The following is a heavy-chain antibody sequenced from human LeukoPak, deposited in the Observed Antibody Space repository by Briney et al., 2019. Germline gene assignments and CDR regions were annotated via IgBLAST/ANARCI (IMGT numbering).Heavy chain of an antibody. CDR3: ANEEVPNDY. V-gene: IGHV3-23*01. CDR1: GFTFSSHD. Sequence: PGGSLRLSCVVSGFTFSSHDMTWVRQAPGKGLEWVSAIDIGGDITFYADSVQGRFIISRDNSKNTVYLQMNSLRVEDTAVYYCANEEVPNDYWGQGTLVTVSS. J-gene: IGHJ4*02. CDR2: IDIGGDIT. D-gene: IGHD4/OR15-4a*01.